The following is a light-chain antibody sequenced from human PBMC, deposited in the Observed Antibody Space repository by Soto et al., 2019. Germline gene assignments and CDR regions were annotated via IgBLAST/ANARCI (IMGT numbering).Light chain of an antibody. V-gene: IGKV1-9*01. CDR2: AAS. CDR3: QQLNSYPLT. J-gene: IGKJ4*01. Sequence: DIQMTQSPSTLSASVGDRVTITCRASQGISSYLAWYQQKPGKAPKLLIYAASTLQSGVPSRFSGSGSGTDLTITISSLQPEDFETYYCQQLNSYPLTFGGGTKVDI. CDR1: QGISSY.